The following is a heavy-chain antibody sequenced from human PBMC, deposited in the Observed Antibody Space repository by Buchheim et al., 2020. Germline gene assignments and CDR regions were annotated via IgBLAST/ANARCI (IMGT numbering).Heavy chain of an antibody. CDR3: ARATRSVLRFLEWLPKPTYYFDY. D-gene: IGHD3-3*01. CDR2: MNPNSGNT. J-gene: IGHJ4*02. V-gene: IGHV1-8*01. Sequence: QVQLVQSGAEVKKPGASVKVSCKASGYTFTGYDINWVRQATGQGLEWMGWMNPNSGNTGYAQKFQGRVTMTRTTSISTAYMELSSLRSEDTAVYYCARATRSVLRFLEWLPKPTYYFDYWGQGTL. CDR1: GYTFTGYD.